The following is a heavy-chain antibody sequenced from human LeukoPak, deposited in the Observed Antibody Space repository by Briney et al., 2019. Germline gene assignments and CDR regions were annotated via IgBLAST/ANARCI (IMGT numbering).Heavy chain of an antibody. V-gene: IGHV1-69*05. D-gene: IGHD3-3*01. CDR1: GGTFSSYA. Sequence: SVKVSCKASGGTFSSYAISWVRQAPGQGLEWMGGIIPIFGTANYAQKFQGRVTITTDESTSTAYMELSSLRSEDTAVYYCARVFSRDYDFWSGQIQNFHYYYTDVWGKGTTVTVSS. J-gene: IGHJ6*03. CDR3: ARVFSRDYDFWSGQIQNFHYYYTDV. CDR2: IIPIFGTA.